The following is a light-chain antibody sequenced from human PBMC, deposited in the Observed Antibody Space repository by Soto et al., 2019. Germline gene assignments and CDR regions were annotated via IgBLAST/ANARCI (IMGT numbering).Light chain of an antibody. CDR2: GNS. Sequence: HSALTQPPSVSGAPGQRVTISCTGSSSNIGAGYDVHWYQQLPGTAPKLLIYGNSNRPSGVPDRFSGSKSGTSASLAITGLQAEDEADYYCQSYDSSLSGVIFGGGTKLNVL. V-gene: IGLV1-40*01. J-gene: IGLJ2*01. CDR3: QSYDSSLSGVI. CDR1: SSNIGAGYD.